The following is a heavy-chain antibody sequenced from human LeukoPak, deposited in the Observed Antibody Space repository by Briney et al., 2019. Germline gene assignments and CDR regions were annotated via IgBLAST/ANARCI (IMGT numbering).Heavy chain of an antibody. V-gene: IGHV3-11*01. Sequence: GGSLRLSCAASGFTFSDYYMSWIRQAPGKGLEWVSYISSSGSTIYYADSVKGRFTISRDNAKNSLYLQMNSLRAEDTAVYYCAKESRYYYGSGSFSSQFDYWGQGNLVTVSS. CDR3: AKESRYYYGSGSFSSQFDY. D-gene: IGHD3-10*01. CDR1: GFTFSDYY. J-gene: IGHJ4*02. CDR2: ISSSGSTI.